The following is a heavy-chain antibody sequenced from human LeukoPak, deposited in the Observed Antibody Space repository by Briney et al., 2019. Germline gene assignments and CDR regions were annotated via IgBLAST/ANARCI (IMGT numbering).Heavy chain of an antibody. V-gene: IGHV3-7*01. Sequence: SGGSLRLSCAASGFTFSGYWMNWVRQAPGKGLEWVANIKQDGSEKNYVDSVKGRFTISRDNAKNSLYLQMNSLRAEDTAVYYCAREGYSYAYYFDYWGQGTLVTVSP. CDR3: AREGYSYAYYFDY. CDR2: IKQDGSEK. CDR1: GFTFSGYW. D-gene: IGHD5-18*01. J-gene: IGHJ4*02.